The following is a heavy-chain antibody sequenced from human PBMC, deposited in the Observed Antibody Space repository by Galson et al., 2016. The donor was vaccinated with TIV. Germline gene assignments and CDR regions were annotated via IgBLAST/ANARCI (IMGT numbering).Heavy chain of an antibody. CDR2: IHHSGNT. V-gene: IGHV4-38-2*02. D-gene: IGHD1-14*01. CDR1: GYSISSGYY. J-gene: IGHJ4*02. Sequence: SETLSLTCTVSGYSISSGYYWGWIRQPPGKGLEWIASIHHSGNTNYNPSLKSRVTLSVETSKKQFSLKVSSVTAAGTAVYYCARERNHSKQDFDYWGLGTLVTVFS. CDR3: ARERNHSKQDFDY.